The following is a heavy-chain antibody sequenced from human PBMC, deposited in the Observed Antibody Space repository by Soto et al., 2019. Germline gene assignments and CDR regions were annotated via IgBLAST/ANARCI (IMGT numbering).Heavy chain of an antibody. J-gene: IGHJ6*02. CDR2: ISAYNGNT. CDR1: GYTFTSYG. Sequence: QVQLVQSGAKVKKPGASVKVSCKASGYTFTSYGISWVRQAPGQGLEWMGWISAYNGNTNYAQKLQGRVTMTTDTSTSTAYMELRSLRSDDTAVYYCARDAYYDFPNYYYYGMDVWGQGTTVTVSS. V-gene: IGHV1-18*01. D-gene: IGHD3-3*01. CDR3: ARDAYYDFPNYYYYGMDV.